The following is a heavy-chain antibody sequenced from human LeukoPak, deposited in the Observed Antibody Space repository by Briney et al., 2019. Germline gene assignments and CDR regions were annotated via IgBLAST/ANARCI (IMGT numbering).Heavy chain of an antibody. Sequence: ASVKVSRKASGYTFTSYDINWVRQATGQGLEWMGWISAYNGNTNYAQKLQGRVTMTTDTSTSTAYMELRSLRSDDTAVYYCARGGSYKPVDYWGQGTLVTVSS. CDR3: ARGGSYKPVDY. CDR1: GYTFTSYD. V-gene: IGHV1-18*01. CDR2: ISAYNGNT. J-gene: IGHJ4*02. D-gene: IGHD1-26*01.